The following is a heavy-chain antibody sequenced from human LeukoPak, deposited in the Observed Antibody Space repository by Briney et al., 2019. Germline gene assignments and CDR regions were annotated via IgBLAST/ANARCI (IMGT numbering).Heavy chain of an antibody. CDR2: IYYSGST. CDR3: ATGKVEDKFDY. D-gene: IGHD2-15*01. CDR1: GGSISSGGYY. Sequence: SVTLSLTCTVSGGSISSGGYYWSWIRQHPGKGLEWIGYIYYSGSTNYNPSLKSRVTISVDTSKNQFSLKLSSVTAADTAVYYCATGKVEDKFDYWGQGTLVTVSS. V-gene: IGHV4-61*08. J-gene: IGHJ4*02.